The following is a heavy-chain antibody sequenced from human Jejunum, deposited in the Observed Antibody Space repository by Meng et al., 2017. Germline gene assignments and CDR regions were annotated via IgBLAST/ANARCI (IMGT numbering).Heavy chain of an antibody. CDR3: VRGPDKAKSAY. CDR1: GGSVSSGGYY. D-gene: IGHD5-18*01. Sequence: VQLYEAGPGLVRPSETLSLTCTESGGSVSSGGYYWNWIRQPPGKGLEYIGHIDSRGNTRYNPSLRSRVTISVDTSKNQFSLILTSVTAADTAVYYCVRGPDKAKSAYWGPGTLVTVSS. J-gene: IGHJ4*02. CDR2: IDSRGNT. V-gene: IGHV4-61*08.